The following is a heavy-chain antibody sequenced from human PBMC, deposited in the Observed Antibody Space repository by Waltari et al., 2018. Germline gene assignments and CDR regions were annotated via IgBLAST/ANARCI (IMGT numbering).Heavy chain of an antibody. V-gene: IGHV4-38-2*01. CDR2: IYHSGST. Sequence: QVQLQESGPGLVKPSETLSLTCDVSGYPISSGYYWGWIRQPPGKGLEWIGSIYHSGSTYQNPSLKSRLTISLDTSKNQFSLKLSSVTAADTAVFYCARHPEQLVGYWYFDLWGRGTLVTVSS. CDR1: GYPISSGYY. J-gene: IGHJ2*01. CDR3: ARHPEQLVGYWYFDL. D-gene: IGHD6-6*01.